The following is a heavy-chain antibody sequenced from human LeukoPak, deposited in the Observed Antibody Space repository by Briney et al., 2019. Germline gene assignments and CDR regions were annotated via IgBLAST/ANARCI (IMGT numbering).Heavy chain of an antibody. CDR3: ARARAAYSSSPYFDL. CDR1: GGSFSGYY. J-gene: IGHJ2*01. V-gene: IGHV4-34*01. CDR2: INHSGST. Sequence: SETLSLTCAVYGGSFSGYYWSWIRQPPGKGLEWIGEINHSGSTNYNPSLKSRVTISVDTSKNQFSLKLSSVTAADTAVYYCARARAAYSSSPYFDLWGRGTLVTVSS. D-gene: IGHD6-13*01.